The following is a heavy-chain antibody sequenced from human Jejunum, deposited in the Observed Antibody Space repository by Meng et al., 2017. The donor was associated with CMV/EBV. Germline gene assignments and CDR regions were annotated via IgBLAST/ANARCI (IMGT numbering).Heavy chain of an antibody. D-gene: IGHD3-22*01. CDR2: IYSGGSTT. V-gene: IGHV3-23*03. J-gene: IGHJ4*02. CDR3: AKDLFYDGSGYYLGN. Sequence: SGFTFITYAMTWVRQAPGKGLEWVSLIYSGGSTTYYADSVKGRFTISRDDSKNTLYLQMNSLRAEDTAIYYCAKDLFYDGSGYYLGNWGQGALVTVSS. CDR1: GFTFITYA.